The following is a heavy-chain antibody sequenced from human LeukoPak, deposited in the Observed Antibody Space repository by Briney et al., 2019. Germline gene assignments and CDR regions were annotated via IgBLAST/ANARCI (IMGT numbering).Heavy chain of an antibody. V-gene: IGHV4-59*01. CDR2: IYYSGST. CDR3: ARVTTWPYYYYYMDV. Sequence: PSETLSLTCTVSSGSISSYYWSWIRQPPGKGLEWIGYIYYSGSTNYNPSLKSRVTISVDTSKNQFSLKLSSVTAADTAVYYCARVTTWPYYYYYMDVWGKGTTVTVSS. CDR1: SGSISSYY. D-gene: IGHD1-1*01. J-gene: IGHJ6*03.